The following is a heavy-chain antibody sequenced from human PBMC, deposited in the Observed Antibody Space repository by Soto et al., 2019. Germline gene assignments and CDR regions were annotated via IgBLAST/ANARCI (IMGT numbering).Heavy chain of an antibody. J-gene: IGHJ4*01. V-gene: IGHV4-34*01. CDR1: GGCFSATW. D-gene: IGHD3-16*01. Sequence: PSETLSLTCPVYGGCFSATWWTWIRQPPGKGLEWIGEINHRGNTNYSPSLKNRVTVSVDTSTNQFSLKLTSVTAADTATYYCGSARFEAWGRGVQVSVTA. CDR2: INHRGNT. CDR3: GSARFEA.